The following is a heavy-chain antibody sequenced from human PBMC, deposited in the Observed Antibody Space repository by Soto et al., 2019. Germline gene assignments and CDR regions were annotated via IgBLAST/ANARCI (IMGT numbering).Heavy chain of an antibody. J-gene: IGHJ6*02. CDR3: ARGDAMDV. Sequence: GXSVKVSCKASGYTFTSYGISWVRQAPGQGLEWMGWINTHNGNTNSAQKLQGRVTMTTDTSTSTAYMELRSLRSDDTAVYYCARGDAMDVWGQGTTVTVSS. V-gene: IGHV1-18*01. CDR2: INTHNGNT. CDR1: GYTFTSYG.